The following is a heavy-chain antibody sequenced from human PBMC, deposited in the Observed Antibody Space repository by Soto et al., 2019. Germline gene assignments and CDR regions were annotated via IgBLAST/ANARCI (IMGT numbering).Heavy chain of an antibody. V-gene: IGHV1-58*01. D-gene: IGHD5-18*01. CDR2: IVVGSGNT. Sequence: SVKVYCKASGFTFTSSAVQWVRQARGQRLEWIGWIVVGSGNTNYAQKFQERVTITRDMSTSTAYMELSSLRSEDTAVYYCAADSYGDYYYYGMDVWGQGTTVTVSS. CDR1: GFTFTSSA. J-gene: IGHJ6*02. CDR3: AADSYGDYYYYGMDV.